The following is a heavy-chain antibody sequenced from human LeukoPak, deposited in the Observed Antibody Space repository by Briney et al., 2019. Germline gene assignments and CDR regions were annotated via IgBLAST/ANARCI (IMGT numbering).Heavy chain of an antibody. CDR2: VSSDGSYI. D-gene: IGHD3-10*01. CDR3: ARDQRTGNYHYYYYMDV. J-gene: IGHJ6*03. Sequence: PGGSLRLSCAASGFTFSSYAMHWVRQAPGKGLEWVSSVSSDGSYIHYADSLKGRFTISRDNAKNSLFLQMDSLRAEDTAVYYCARDQRTGNYHYYYYMDVWGKGTTVTVSS. CDR1: GFTFSSYA. V-gene: IGHV3-21*01.